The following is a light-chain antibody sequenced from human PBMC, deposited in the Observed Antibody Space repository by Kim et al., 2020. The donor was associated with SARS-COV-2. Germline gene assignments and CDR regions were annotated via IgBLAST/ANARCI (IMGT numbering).Light chain of an antibody. J-gene: IGLJ2*01. Sequence: GQTRRITCQGDSLRTDYASCYQQTPRQAPVRVSYGKNNRPAGIPDRFSGSSSGDTAYLTITGAQAEDEADYYCSSRDSSGDHLGLFGGGTQLTVL. CDR1: SLRTDY. CDR3: SSRDSSGDHLGL. V-gene: IGLV3-19*01. CDR2: GKN.